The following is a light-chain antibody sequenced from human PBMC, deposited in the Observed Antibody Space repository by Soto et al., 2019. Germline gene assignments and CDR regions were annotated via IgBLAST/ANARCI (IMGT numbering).Light chain of an antibody. CDR2: DAS. CDR3: QQDNNWPPIT. Sequence: EIVMTKSPATLSLSPGERDTLSCRASQTIDNTLAWYQRKPGQAPRLLIYDASTRATGVPARFSGSGSGTDFTLTISSLQSEDFAVYYCQQDNNWPPITFGQGTRLEIK. J-gene: IGKJ5*01. V-gene: IGKV3-15*01. CDR1: QTIDNT.